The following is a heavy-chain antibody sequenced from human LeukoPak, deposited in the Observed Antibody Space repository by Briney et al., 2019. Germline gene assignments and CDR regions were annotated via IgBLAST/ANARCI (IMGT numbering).Heavy chain of an antibody. CDR2: IYSGGST. V-gene: IGHV3-53*01. J-gene: IGHJ4*02. CDR3: VRSAFHAGSGNYYDY. D-gene: IGHD3-22*01. Sequence: GGSLRLSCAASGFTVSGNYMSWVRQAPGKGLEWVSVIYSGGSTYYADSVKGRFTISRDNAENTLYLQMNSLRVEDTAVYYCVRSAFHAGSGNYYDYWGQGTLVTVSS. CDR1: GFTVSGNY.